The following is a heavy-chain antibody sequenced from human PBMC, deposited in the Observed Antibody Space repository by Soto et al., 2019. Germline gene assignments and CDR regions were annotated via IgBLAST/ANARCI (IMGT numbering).Heavy chain of an antibody. CDR1: GYTFTSYD. D-gene: IGHD6-13*01. Sequence: ASVKVSCKASGYTFTSYDISWVRQAPGQGLEWMGWITVYNGNTNYAQKFQGRVTMTTDTSTSTAYMELRSLRSDDTAVYYCAREGDAAAGTDNWFDPWGQGTLVTVSS. V-gene: IGHV1-18*01. CDR2: ITVYNGNT. J-gene: IGHJ5*02. CDR3: AREGDAAAGTDNWFDP.